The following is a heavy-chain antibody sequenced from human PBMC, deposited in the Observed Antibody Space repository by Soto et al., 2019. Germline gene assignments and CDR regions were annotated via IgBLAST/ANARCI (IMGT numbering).Heavy chain of an antibody. V-gene: IGHV1-3*01. CDR1: GYTSTSYV. CDR3: ARSYYDSSGYYSYYGMDV. CDR2: INAGNGNT. Sequence: ASVKVSCKASGYTSTSYVMHWVRQAPGQRLEWLGWINAGNGNTKYSQKFQGRVTITRDTSASTAYMEPSSLRSEDTAVYYCARSYYDSSGYYSYYGMDVWGQGTTVTVSS. J-gene: IGHJ6*02. D-gene: IGHD3-22*01.